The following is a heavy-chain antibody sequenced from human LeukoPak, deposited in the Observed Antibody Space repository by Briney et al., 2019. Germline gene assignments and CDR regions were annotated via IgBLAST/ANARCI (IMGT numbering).Heavy chain of an antibody. V-gene: IGHV3-23*01. CDR1: GFTFSSYA. D-gene: IGHD3-22*01. Sequence: GGSLRLSCAASGFTFSSYAMSWVRQAPGKGLEWVSAISGSGGSTYYADSVKGRFTISRDNSKNTLYLQMNSLRAEDTAVYYCAKDMAHYYDSSSYFDYWGQGTLVTVSS. CDR3: AKDMAHYYDSSSYFDY. J-gene: IGHJ4*02. CDR2: ISGSGGST.